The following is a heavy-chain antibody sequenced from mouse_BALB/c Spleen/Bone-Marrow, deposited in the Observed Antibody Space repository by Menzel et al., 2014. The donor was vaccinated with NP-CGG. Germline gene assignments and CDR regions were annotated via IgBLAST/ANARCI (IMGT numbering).Heavy chain of an antibody. Sequence: EVMLVESGGGLVQPGGSLRLSCANSGFTFTDYYMSWVRQPPGKALEWLGFIRNKANGYTTEYSASVKGRFTISRDNSQRILYLQMNTLRAEDSATYYCARDNYNGIYWYFDVWGAGTTVTVSS. D-gene: IGHD1-1*01. CDR3: ARDNYNGIYWYFDV. V-gene: IGHV7-3*02. CDR2: IRNKANGYTT. CDR1: GFTFTDYY. J-gene: IGHJ1*01.